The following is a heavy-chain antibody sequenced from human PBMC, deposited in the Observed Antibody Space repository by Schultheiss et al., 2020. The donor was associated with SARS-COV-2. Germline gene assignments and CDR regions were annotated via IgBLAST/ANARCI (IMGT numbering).Heavy chain of an antibody. CDR3: AKIPAARVVFWYFDL. J-gene: IGHJ2*01. CDR1: GFAFSNSG. D-gene: IGHD6-13*01. CDR2: LSYDGSNK. V-gene: IGHV3-30*18. Sequence: GGSLRLSCAASGFAFSNSGMHWVRQAPGKGLEWVAVLSYDGSNKCCADSVKGRFTISRDTSRNTLYLQMNSLRAEDTAVYYCAKIPAARVVFWYFDLWGRGTLVTVSS.